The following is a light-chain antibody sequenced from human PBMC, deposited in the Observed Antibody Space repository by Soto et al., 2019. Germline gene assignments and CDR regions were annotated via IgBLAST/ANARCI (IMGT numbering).Light chain of an antibody. Sequence: EIVMTQSPATLSVSPGEIATLSCRASQSVSSSLAWYQQKPGQTPQLLIYGASTRATGIPPRFSGSGSGTEFIPTNISLQYEDFAVSYCQQYNNWPPWTFGQGTKVEIK. CDR2: GAS. J-gene: IGKJ1*01. CDR3: QQYNNWPPWT. V-gene: IGKV3-15*01. CDR1: QSVSSS.